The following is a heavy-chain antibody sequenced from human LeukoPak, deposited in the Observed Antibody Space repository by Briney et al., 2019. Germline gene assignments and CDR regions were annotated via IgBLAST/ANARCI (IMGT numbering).Heavy chain of an antibody. D-gene: IGHD3-3*01. CDR2: IRYDGSNK. J-gene: IGHJ5*02. CDR1: GFTFSSYG. CDR3: AREDFWFDP. V-gene: IGHV3-30*02. Sequence: PGGSLRLSCVASGFTFSSYGMHWVRQAPGKGLEWVAFIRYDGSNKYYADSVKGRFTISRDNAKNSLYLQMNSLRAEDTAVYYCAREDFWFDPWGQGTLVTVSS.